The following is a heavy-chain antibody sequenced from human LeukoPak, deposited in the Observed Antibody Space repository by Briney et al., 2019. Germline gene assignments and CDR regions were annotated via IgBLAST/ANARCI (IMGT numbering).Heavy chain of an antibody. CDR1: GDSISSSSYY. V-gene: IGHV4-39*07. D-gene: IGHD5-12*01. CDR3: ARGLREGTGWLRLIFDY. Sequence: SETLPLTCTVSGDSISSSSYYWGWIRQPPGKGLEWIGSIYYSGSLYYNPSLKSRVTISVDTSKNQFSLKLSSVTAADTAVYYCARGLREGTGWLRLIFDYWGQGTLVTVSS. CDR2: IYYSGSL. J-gene: IGHJ4*02.